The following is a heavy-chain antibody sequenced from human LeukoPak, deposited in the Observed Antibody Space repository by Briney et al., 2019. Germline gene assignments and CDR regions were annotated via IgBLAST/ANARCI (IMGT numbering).Heavy chain of an antibody. CDR1: GFTFSSYA. CDR2: ISSNGGST. D-gene: IGHD6-19*01. Sequence: GGSLRLSCAASGFTFSSYAMHWVRQAPGKGLEYVSAISSNGGSTYYANSVKGRFTISRDNSKNTLYLQMGSLRAEDMAVYYCARELGGEQWLVFDYWGQGTLVTVSS. V-gene: IGHV3-64*01. J-gene: IGHJ4*02. CDR3: ARELGGEQWLVFDY.